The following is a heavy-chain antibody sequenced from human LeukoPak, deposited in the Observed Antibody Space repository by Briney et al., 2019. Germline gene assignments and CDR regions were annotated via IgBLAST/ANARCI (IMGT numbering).Heavy chain of an antibody. V-gene: IGHV1-69*01. CDR3: ARGLILYDSSGYSL. J-gene: IGHJ4*02. Sequence: GASVKVSFKASGGTFSSYAISWVRQAPGQGLEWMGGIIPIFGTANYAQKFQGRVTITADESTSTAYMELSSLRSEDTAVYYCARGLILYDSSGYSLWGQGTLVTVSS. D-gene: IGHD3-22*01. CDR1: GGTFSSYA. CDR2: IIPIFGTA.